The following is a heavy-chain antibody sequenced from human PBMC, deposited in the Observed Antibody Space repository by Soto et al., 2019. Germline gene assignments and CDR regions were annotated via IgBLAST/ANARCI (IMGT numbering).Heavy chain of an antibody. CDR2: IYPGDSDT. Sequence: EVQLVQSGAEVKKPGESLKISCKGSGYSFTSYWIGWVRQMPGKGLEWMGIIYPGDSDTRYSPSFQGQVTISADKSISTAYLQWSSRNASDTAMYYCATSMVRGVPYGLYGMDVWGQGTTVTVSS. CDR1: GYSFTSYW. V-gene: IGHV5-51*03. CDR3: ATSMVRGVPYGLYGMDV. J-gene: IGHJ6*02. D-gene: IGHD3-10*01.